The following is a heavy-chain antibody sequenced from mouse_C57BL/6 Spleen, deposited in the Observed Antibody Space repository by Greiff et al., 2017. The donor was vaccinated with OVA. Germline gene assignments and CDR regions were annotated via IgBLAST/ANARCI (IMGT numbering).Heavy chain of an antibody. CDR3: ASQGAGFDY. Sequence: EVKLMESGGGLVKPGGSLKLSCAASGFTFSDYGMHWVRQAPEKGLEWVAYISSGSSTIYYADTVKGRFTISRDNAKNTLFLQMTSLRSEDTAMYYCASQGAGFDYWGQGTTLTVSS. D-gene: IGHD3-3*01. CDR1: GFTFSDYG. V-gene: IGHV5-17*01. J-gene: IGHJ2*01. CDR2: ISSGSSTI.